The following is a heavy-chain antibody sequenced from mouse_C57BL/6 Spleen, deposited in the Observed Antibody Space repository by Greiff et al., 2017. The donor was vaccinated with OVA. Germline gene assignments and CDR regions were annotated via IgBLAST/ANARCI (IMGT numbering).Heavy chain of an antibody. CDR2: IDPSDSYT. Sequence: QVQLQQPGAELVKPGASVKLSCKASGYTFTSYWMQWVKQRPGQGLEWIGEIDPSDSYTNYNQKFKGKATLTVDTSSSTAYMQLSSLTSEDSAVYYCARRGVSNWYFDVWGTGTTVTDSS. CDR3: ARRGVSNWYFDV. J-gene: IGHJ1*03. D-gene: IGHD1-1*01. CDR1: GYTFTSYW. V-gene: IGHV1-50*01.